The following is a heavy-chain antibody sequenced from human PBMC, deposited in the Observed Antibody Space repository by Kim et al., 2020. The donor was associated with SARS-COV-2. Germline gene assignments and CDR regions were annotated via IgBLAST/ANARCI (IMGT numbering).Heavy chain of an antibody. D-gene: IGHD2-2*01. CDR1: GGSFSGYY. CDR2: INHSGST. Sequence: SETLSLTCAVYGGSFSGYYWSWIRQPPGKGLEWIGEINHSGSTNYNPSLKSRVTISVDTSKNQFSLKLSSVTAADTAVYYCARDRVIVVVPAAMNWFDPWGQATLVTVSS. V-gene: IGHV4-34*01. J-gene: IGHJ5*02. CDR3: ARDRVIVVVPAAMNWFDP.